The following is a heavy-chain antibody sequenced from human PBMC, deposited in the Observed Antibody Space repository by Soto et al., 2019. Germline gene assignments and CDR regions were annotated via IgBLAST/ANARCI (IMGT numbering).Heavy chain of an antibody. Sequence: GSLRLSCSASGFTFSSYFMHWVRQAPGKGLVWVSRINSDGSSTSYADSVKGRFTISRDNAKNTLYLQMNSLRAEDTAVYYCARASPILRYFDWSPYYFDYWGQGTLVTVSS. J-gene: IGHJ4*02. V-gene: IGHV3-74*01. CDR2: INSDGSST. CDR3: ARASPILRYFDWSPYYFDY. D-gene: IGHD3-9*01. CDR1: GFTFSSYF.